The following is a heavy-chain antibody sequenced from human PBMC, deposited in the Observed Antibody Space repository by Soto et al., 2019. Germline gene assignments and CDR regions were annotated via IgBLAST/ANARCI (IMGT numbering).Heavy chain of an antibody. D-gene: IGHD3-22*01. V-gene: IGHV4-30-2*01. CDR1: GGSISSGGYS. Sequence: PSETLSLTCAVSGGSISSGGYSWSWIRQPPGKGLEWIGYIYHSGSTYYNPSLKSRVTISVDRSKNQFSLKLSSVTAADTAVYYCARGPYYYDSSGLDYWGRGTLVTVSS. J-gene: IGHJ4*02. CDR2: IYHSGST. CDR3: ARGPYYYDSSGLDY.